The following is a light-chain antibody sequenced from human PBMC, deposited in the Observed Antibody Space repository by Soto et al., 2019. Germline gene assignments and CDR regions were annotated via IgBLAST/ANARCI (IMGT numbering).Light chain of an antibody. CDR2: KAS. CDR1: QSISSW. V-gene: IGKV1-5*03. CDR3: KQYNSYCTWT. Sequence: DIQMTQSPSTLSASVGDRVTITCRASQSISSWLAWYQQKPGKAPKLLIYKASSLESGVPSRFSGSGSGTEFPLTISSLQPDDLATYYCKQYNSYCTWTFGQGTKVEIK. J-gene: IGKJ1*01.